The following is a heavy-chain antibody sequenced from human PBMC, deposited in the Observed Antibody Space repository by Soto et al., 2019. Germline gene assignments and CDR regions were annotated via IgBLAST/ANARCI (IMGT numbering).Heavy chain of an antibody. D-gene: IGHD6-6*01. V-gene: IGHV3-30*18. CDR1: GFTFSSSG. J-gene: IGHJ4*02. CDR3: VKVGYSCSSFDY. CDR2: ISYDGSNK. Sequence: PGGSLRLSCAAAGFTFSSSGMHWVRQAPGQGLEWVAVISYDGSNKYYADSVKGRFTISRDNSKNTLYLQMNSLRAEDTAVYYCVKVGYSCSSFDYWGQGTLVTVSS.